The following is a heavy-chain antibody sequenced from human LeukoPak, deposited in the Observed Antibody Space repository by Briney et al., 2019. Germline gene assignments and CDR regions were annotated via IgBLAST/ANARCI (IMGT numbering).Heavy chain of an antibody. J-gene: IGHJ4*02. CDR3: AKGTYYYDSSGYYGGYYFDY. D-gene: IGHD3-22*01. CDR2: IIGSGGST. CDR1: GFTFTTYD. Sequence: GGTLRLSCAASGFTFTTYDMSWVRQAPGKGLEWVSAIIGSGGSTYYADSVKGRFTISRDNSKNTLYLQMNSLRAEDTAVYYCAKGTYYYDSSGYYGGYYFDYWGQGTLVTVSS. V-gene: IGHV3-23*01.